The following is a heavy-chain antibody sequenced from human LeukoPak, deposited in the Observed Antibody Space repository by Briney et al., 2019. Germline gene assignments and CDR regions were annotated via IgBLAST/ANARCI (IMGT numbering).Heavy chain of an antibody. CDR1: GYTFTGYW. D-gene: IGHD3-22*01. J-gene: IGHJ3*02. V-gene: IGHV1-46*01. CDR2: ISPSGGST. Sequence: GASVKLSCKAFGYTFTGYWMHWVRQAPGQGPEWMGVISPSGGSTIYAQKFKGRVTLTRDMSTSTVYMELSSLRSEDTAVYYCARGGVTMIVVVITEDAFDIWGQGTMVTVSS. CDR3: ARGGVTMIVVVITEDAFDI.